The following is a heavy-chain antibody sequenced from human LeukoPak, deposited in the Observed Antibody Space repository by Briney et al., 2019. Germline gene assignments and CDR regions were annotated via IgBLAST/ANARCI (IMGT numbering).Heavy chain of an antibody. J-gene: IGHJ4*02. CDR3: AKGRTVVGATSFDY. D-gene: IGHD1-26*01. V-gene: IGHV3-30*18. CDR1: GFPFSTFG. Sequence: PGRSLRLSCAASGFPFSTFGMHWVRQAPGKGLEWVAAIAYDGSVKYYPDSLKGRLTISRDNSKNTLYLQMNSLRTEDTAVYSCAKGRTVVGATSFDYWGLGTLVTVSS. CDR2: IAYDGSVK.